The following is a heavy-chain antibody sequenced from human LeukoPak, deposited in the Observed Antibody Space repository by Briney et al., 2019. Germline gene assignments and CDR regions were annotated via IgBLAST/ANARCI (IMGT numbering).Heavy chain of an antibody. Sequence: PSETLSLTCTVSGGSMYSYYWSWIRQPPGKGLEWIGYISYSGSTNYNPSLKSRVTIMADTSKNQFSLRLSSVTAADTAVYYCARVTRDDSGDYVNLDYWGRGTLVTVSS. CDR2: ISYSGST. D-gene: IGHD4-17*01. CDR1: GGSMYSYY. CDR3: ARVTRDDSGDYVNLDY. V-gene: IGHV4-59*01. J-gene: IGHJ4*02.